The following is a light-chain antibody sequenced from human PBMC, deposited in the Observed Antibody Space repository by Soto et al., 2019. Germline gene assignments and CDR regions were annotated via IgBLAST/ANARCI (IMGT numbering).Light chain of an antibody. V-gene: IGKV1-39*01. CDR1: QSISNY. CDR3: KQSYSIPLT. Sequence: DIQMTQSPCSLSESVGDRVTITCRASQSISNYLNWYQQKPGKSTKLLIYAAPSLQSGVQSRFSGSGSGTDFTLTISRMQPEDFATYYCKQSYSIPLTCGGGTKGDIK. J-gene: IGKJ4*01. CDR2: AAP.